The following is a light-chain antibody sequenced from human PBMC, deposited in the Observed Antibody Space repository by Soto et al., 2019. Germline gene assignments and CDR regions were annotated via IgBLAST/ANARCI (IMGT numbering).Light chain of an antibody. J-gene: IGLJ1*01. CDR3: SSYSSSNIYL. CDR2: EVS. V-gene: IGLV2-14*01. Sequence: QSVLTQPASVSGSPGQSITISCTGTGSDVGGYRYVAWYQQRPGKAPKLVIQEVSNRPSGISDRFSGSKSGNTASLTISGLQADDEADYYCSSYSSSNIYLFGTGTRSPS. CDR1: GSDVGGYRY.